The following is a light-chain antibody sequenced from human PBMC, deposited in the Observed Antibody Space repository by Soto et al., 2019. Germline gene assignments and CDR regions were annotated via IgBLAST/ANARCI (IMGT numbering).Light chain of an antibody. CDR3: QQYDKWPAWK. CDR1: QSVSRD. V-gene: IGKV3-15*01. Sequence: EIVLTQSPATLSVSPGERATLSCRASQSVSRDLAWYQQKPGQAPRLLIYGASTRAPSIPARFSGSGSGTDFTLTISSLQSEDFAVYYCQQYDKWPAWKVGKGTKV. CDR2: GAS. J-gene: IGKJ1*01.